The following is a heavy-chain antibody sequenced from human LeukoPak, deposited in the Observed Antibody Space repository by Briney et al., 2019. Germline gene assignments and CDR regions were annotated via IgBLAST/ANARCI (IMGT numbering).Heavy chain of an antibody. CDR3: ATRLGFWRAFDI. CDR2: IYYSGST. D-gene: IGHD3-16*01. J-gene: IGHJ3*02. V-gene: IGHV4-59*01. CDR1: GGSISSYY. Sequence: SETLSLTCTVSGGSISSYYWSWIRQPPGKGPEWIGYIYYSGSTNYNPSLKSRVTISVDTSKNQFSLKLSSVTAADTAVYYCATRLGFWRAFDIWGQGTMVTVSS.